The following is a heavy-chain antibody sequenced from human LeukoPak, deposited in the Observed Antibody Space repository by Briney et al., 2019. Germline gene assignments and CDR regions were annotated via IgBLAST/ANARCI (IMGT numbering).Heavy chain of an antibody. V-gene: IGHV4-31*03. Sequence: SETLSLTCTVSGGSISSGGYYWSWIRQHPGKGLEWIAYINYRGSTYNNPSLESRVTISVDTSKNQFSLKLSSVAAADMAVYYCARMSGYDYFDFWGQGTLVTVSS. D-gene: IGHD5-12*01. CDR1: GGSISSGGYY. J-gene: IGHJ4*02. CDR2: INYRGST. CDR3: ARMSGYDYFDF.